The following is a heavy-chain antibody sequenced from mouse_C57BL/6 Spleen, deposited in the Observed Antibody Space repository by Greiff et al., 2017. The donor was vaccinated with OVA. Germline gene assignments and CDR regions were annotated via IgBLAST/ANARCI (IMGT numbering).Heavy chain of an antibody. V-gene: IGHV5-17*01. CDR1: GFTFSDYG. J-gene: IGHJ4*01. D-gene: IGHD2-5*01. CDR2: ISSGSSTL. CDR3: AKTLYSNLRNMDY. Sequence: EVKVVESGGGLVKPGGSLKLSCAASGFTFSDYGMHGVWEVPEKGLEWVAYISSGSSTLYYADTVNGRFTISRDNAKNTLFLQMTSLRSEDTAMYYCAKTLYSNLRNMDYWGQGTSVTVSS.